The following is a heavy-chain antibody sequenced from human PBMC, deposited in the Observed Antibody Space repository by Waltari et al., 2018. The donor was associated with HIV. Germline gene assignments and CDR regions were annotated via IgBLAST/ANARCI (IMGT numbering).Heavy chain of an antibody. Sequence: QVQLVQSGAKVKKPGASVKVSCKASGSPFTSYYMPWVRRAPGQGLEWMGIINPSCGSTSYAQKFQGRVTMTRDTSTSTVYMELSSLRSEDTAVYYCARGAPPTYYDSSGYLDYWGQGTLVTVSS. CDR2: INPSCGST. CDR1: GSPFTSYY. V-gene: IGHV1-46*03. D-gene: IGHD3-22*01. J-gene: IGHJ4*02. CDR3: ARGAPPTYYDSSGYLDY.